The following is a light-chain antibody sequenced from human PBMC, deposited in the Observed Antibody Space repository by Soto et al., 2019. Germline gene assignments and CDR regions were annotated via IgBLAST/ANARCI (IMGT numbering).Light chain of an antibody. V-gene: IGKV1-5*03. CDR2: KAS. CDR1: QNIDTF. CDR3: QQYHSYSFT. Sequence: DIQMTQSPSTLAASVGDRVTISCRASQNIDTFLAWYQHKPGKAPKLLIYKASVLETEVPSRFSGSGSGTEFTLTIGSLQPDHFATYYCQQYHSYSFTFGPGTKVDVK. J-gene: IGKJ3*01.